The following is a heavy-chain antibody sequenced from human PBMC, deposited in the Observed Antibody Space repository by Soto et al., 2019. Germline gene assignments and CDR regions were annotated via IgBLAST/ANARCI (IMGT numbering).Heavy chain of an antibody. J-gene: IGHJ4*02. CDR2: INHSGST. CDR1: GGSFSGYY. Sequence: QVQLQQWGAGLLKPSETLSLTCAVYGGSFSGYYWSWIRQPPGKGLEWIGEINHSGSTNYNPSLKSRVTISVDTSKTHVSLTLSSVTAADTAVYYCAREYGDYGVIDYWGQGTLVTVSS. V-gene: IGHV4-34*01. D-gene: IGHD4-17*01. CDR3: AREYGDYGVIDY.